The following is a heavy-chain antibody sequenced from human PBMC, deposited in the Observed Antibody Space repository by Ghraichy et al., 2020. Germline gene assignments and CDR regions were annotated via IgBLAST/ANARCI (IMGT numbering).Heavy chain of an antibody. Sequence: SETLSLTCTVSGGSISSYYWSWIRQPPGKGLEWIGYIYYSGSTNYNPSLKSRVTISVDTSKNQFSLKLSSVTAADTAVYYCAREATGTMNFDYWGQGTLVTVSS. CDR1: GGSISSYY. CDR3: AREATGTMNFDY. D-gene: IGHD1-1*01. V-gene: IGHV4-59*01. J-gene: IGHJ4*02. CDR2: IYYSGST.